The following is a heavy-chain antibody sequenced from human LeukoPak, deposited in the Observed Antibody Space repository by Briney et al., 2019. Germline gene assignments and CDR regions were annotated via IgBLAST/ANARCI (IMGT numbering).Heavy chain of an antibody. Sequence: HPGGSLRLSCAASGFTFSTYWMKWVRQAPGKGLXWVASIKEDGSDKYYVDSVKGRFSISRDNAKNSLYLQMNSLRTEDTAVYYCAKGGHYNFDYWGQGTLVTVSS. CDR2: IKEDGSDK. CDR3: AKGGHYNFDY. D-gene: IGHD4-11*01. V-gene: IGHV3-7*01. J-gene: IGHJ4*02. CDR1: GFTFSTYW.